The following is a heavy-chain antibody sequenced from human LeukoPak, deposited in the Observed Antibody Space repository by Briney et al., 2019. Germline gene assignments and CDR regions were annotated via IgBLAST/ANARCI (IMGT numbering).Heavy chain of an antibody. CDR3: ARRGAAGNAN. Sequence: PSETLSLTCTVSGGSISSSYSYWGWIRQPPGKGLEWIGEINHSGSTNYNPSLKGRVTISVDTSKNQFSLKLSSVTAADTAVYYCARRGAAGNANWGQGTLVTVSS. V-gene: IGHV4-39*07. J-gene: IGHJ4*01. CDR2: INHSGST. CDR1: GGSISSSYSY. D-gene: IGHD6-13*01.